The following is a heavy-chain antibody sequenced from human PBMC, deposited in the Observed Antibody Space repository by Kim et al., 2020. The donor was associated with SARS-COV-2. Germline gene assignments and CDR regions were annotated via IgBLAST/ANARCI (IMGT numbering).Heavy chain of an antibody. Sequence: SPSFQGQVTISADKSISTAYLQWSSLKASDTAMYYCAKSIVGATYDAFDIWGQGTMVTVSS. J-gene: IGHJ3*02. V-gene: IGHV5-51*01. CDR3: AKSIVGATYDAFDI. D-gene: IGHD1-26*01.